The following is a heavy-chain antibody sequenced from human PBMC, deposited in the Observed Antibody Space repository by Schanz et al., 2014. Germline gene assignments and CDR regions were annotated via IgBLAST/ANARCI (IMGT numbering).Heavy chain of an antibody. CDR3: AKDPYDVLTGYQYYFDS. Sequence: EMQLLESGGGLAQPGGSLRLSCAASGFKFTDYAMTWVRQAPGKGLEWVAAINGSGNATYYADSVKGRFTISRDNSRNTLLLQMKRLRVEDTAVYFCAKDPYDVLTGYQYYFDSWGPGRLVTVSS. D-gene: IGHD3-9*01. V-gene: IGHV3-23*01. J-gene: IGHJ4*02. CDR2: INGSGNAT. CDR1: GFKFTDYA.